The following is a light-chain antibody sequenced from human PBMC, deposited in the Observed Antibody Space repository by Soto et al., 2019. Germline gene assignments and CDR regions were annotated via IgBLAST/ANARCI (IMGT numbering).Light chain of an antibody. J-gene: IGKJ1*01. CDR2: RAT. CDR3: QQFNSYSWT. V-gene: IGKV1-5*03. Sequence: DIQMTQSPSTLSASVGDRVTITCRASQNINDWLAWYQQKPGKAPHLLIYRATNLQSGVPSRFSGSGSGTEFPLPISSLQPGDLGIYYCQQFNSYSWTFGQGTKVEIK. CDR1: QNINDW.